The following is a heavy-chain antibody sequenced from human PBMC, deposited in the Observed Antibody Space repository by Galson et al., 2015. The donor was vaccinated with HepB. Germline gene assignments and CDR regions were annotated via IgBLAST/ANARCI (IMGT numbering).Heavy chain of an antibody. D-gene: IGHD2-21*02. J-gene: IGHJ6*02. Sequence: SLRLSCAASGFTFSSYAMHWVRQAPGKGLEWVAVISYDGSNKYYADSVKGRFTISRDNSKNTLYLQMNSLRAEDTAVYYCTRDLTAMDYYYGMDVWGQGTTVTVSS. CDR2: ISYDGSNK. V-gene: IGHV3-30-3*01. CDR3: TRDLTAMDYYYGMDV. CDR1: GFTFSSYA.